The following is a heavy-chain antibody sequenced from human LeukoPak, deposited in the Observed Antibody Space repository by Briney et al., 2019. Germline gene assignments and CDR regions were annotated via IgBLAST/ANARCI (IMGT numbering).Heavy chain of an antibody. Sequence: GGSLRLSCAASGFTFSRFAMHWVRKAPGKGLEWVGRIRSKANGYTTAYGETVKGRFTITRDDSKRSAFVQMSSVKSEDTAVYYCVRLGGGDAFDIWGPGTRVTVSS. CDR2: IRSKANGYTT. D-gene: IGHD2-15*01. CDR1: GFTFSRFA. J-gene: IGHJ3*02. V-gene: IGHV3-73*01. CDR3: VRLGGGDAFDI.